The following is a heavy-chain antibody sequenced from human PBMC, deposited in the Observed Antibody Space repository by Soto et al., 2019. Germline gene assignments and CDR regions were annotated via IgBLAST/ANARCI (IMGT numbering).Heavy chain of an antibody. D-gene: IGHD1-20*01. CDR1: GGTFSSYA. Sequence: ASVKVSCKASGGTFSSYAISWVRQAPGQGLEWMGGIIPIFGTANYAQKFQGRVTITADESTSTAYMELSSLRSEDTAVYYCASMGKNYNWEYYFDYWGQGTLVTVS. CDR3: ASMGKNYNWEYYFDY. V-gene: IGHV1-69*13. CDR2: IIPIFGTA. J-gene: IGHJ4*02.